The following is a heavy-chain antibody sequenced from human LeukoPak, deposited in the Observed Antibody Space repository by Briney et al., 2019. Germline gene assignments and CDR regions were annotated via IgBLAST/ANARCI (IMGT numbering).Heavy chain of an antibody. D-gene: IGHD3-22*01. J-gene: IGHJ4*02. CDR3: ARDRALDSSRGYYYTEDDY. Sequence: GGSVSPSRAAYAFTFISSGMGWVRLPPGKGLEWLANVKQDGTESYQVDCVRGRFTISRDNAKNSLFLQMNSQRADDRALYYCARDRALDSSRGYYYTEDDYGGQGTLVTVSS. CDR1: AFTFISSG. CDR2: VKQDGTES. V-gene: IGHV3-7*01.